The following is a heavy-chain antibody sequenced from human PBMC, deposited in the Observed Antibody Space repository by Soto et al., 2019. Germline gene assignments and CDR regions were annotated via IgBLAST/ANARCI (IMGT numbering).Heavy chain of an antibody. V-gene: IGHV4-59*08. Sequence: QVQLQESGPRLVKPSETLSLTCAVSGDSITSHHWSWVRQSPGKGLECIGWIHYSGNYIYNPSLRGRIRISLDTSRSQFSLMLTSVTAADTAVYYCARLPNIGPNPPFDPWGQGILVTVSS. CDR1: GDSITSHH. CDR2: IHYSGNY. CDR3: ARLPNIGPNPPFDP. J-gene: IGHJ5*02. D-gene: IGHD2-15*01.